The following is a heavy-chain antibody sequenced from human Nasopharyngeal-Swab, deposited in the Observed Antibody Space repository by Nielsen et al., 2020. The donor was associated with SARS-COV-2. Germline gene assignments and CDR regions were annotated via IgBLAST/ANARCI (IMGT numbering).Heavy chain of an antibody. Sequence: ASVKVSCKVPGYTLTELSMHWVRQAPGKGLERMGGFDPEDGETIYAQKFQCRVTMTEDTSTDTAYMELSSLRSEDTAVYYCATGGIALGRFDPWGQGTLVTVSS. V-gene: IGHV1-24*01. D-gene: IGHD6-13*01. CDR2: FDPEDGET. CDR1: GYTLTELS. J-gene: IGHJ5*02. CDR3: ATGGIALGRFDP.